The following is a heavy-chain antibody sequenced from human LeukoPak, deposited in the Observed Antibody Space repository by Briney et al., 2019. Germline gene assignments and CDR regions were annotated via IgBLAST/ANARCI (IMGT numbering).Heavy chain of an antibody. J-gene: IGHJ4*02. V-gene: IGHV3-7*01. CDR3: TRDGSSWVY. CDR1: GFTSSTYW. CDR2: INQDGGEK. Sequence: GGSLRLFCAASGFTSSTYWMSWVRQDPGQGRECVANINQDGGEKYYVDSVKARLTISRDNAKNSLYLQMNSLSAEDTAMYCCTRDGSSWVYWGQGTLVTVSS. D-gene: IGHD6-13*01.